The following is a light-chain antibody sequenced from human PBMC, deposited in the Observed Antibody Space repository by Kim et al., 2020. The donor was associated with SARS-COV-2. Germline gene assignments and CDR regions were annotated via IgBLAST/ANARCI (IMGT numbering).Light chain of an antibody. V-gene: IGLV1-44*01. CDR2: SNN. Sequence: GQRVTISCSGSSSNIGSNAVHWYQQLPGTAPKLLIYSNNQRPSGVPDRFSGSKSGTSASLAISGLQSEDEADYSCAAWDASLNGWVFGGGTQLTVL. J-gene: IGLJ3*02. CDR1: SSNIGSNA. CDR3: AAWDASLNGWV.